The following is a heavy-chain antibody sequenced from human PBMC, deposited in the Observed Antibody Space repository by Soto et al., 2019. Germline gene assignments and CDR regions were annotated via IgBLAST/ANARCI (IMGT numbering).Heavy chain of an antibody. CDR3: AFGELLYHFDY. J-gene: IGHJ4*02. CDR2: IYYSGRT. CDR1: GGSISSSSYY. V-gene: IGHV4-39*01. D-gene: IGHD3-10*01. Sequence: QLQLQESGPGLVKPSETLSLTCTVSGGSISSSSYYWGWIRRPPGKGLEWIGSIYYSGRTYYNPSLKSRVTISVDTSKNQFSLKLSSVTAADTAVYYCAFGELLYHFDYWGQGTLVTVSS.